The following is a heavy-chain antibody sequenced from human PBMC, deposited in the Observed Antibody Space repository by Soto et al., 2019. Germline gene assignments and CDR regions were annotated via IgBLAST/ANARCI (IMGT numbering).Heavy chain of an antibody. V-gene: IGHV3-11*01. D-gene: IGHD3-3*01. CDR2: ISSSGSTI. CDR3: ARVGRYDFWSGYYPPIAVGPMDV. J-gene: IGHJ6*02. CDR1: GFTFSDYY. Sequence: GGSLRLSCAASGFTFSDYYMSWIRQAPGKGLEWVTYISSSGSTIYYADSVKGRFTISRDNAKNSLYLQMNSLRAEDTAVYYCARVGRYDFWSGYYPPIAVGPMDVWGQGTTVTVSS.